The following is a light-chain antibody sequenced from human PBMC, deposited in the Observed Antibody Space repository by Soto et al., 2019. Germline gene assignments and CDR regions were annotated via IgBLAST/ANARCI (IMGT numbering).Light chain of an antibody. CDR1: SSDVGAYNY. CDR2: EVS. J-gene: IGLJ1*01. Sequence: QSVLTQPPSVSGSPGQSVTISCPGTSSDVGAYNYVSWYQQLPGKAPKLIIYEVSKRPSGVPDRFPGSKSGNTASLTVSGLQAEDEADYYCTSYAGTYSFFYVFGTGTKVTVL. CDR3: TSYAGTYSFFYV. V-gene: IGLV2-8*01.